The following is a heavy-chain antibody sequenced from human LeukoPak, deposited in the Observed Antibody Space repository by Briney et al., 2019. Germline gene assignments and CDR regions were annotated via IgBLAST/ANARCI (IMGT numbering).Heavy chain of an antibody. CDR1: GFTVSSNY. J-gene: IGHJ4*02. CDR2: IYSGGST. Sequence: PGGSLRLSCAASGFTVSSNYMSWVRQAPGKGLEWVSVIYSGGSTYYADSVKGRFTISRDNSKNTLYLQMYSLRAEDTAVYYCARGPLPAAPTFFDYWGQGTLVTVSS. V-gene: IGHV3-66*01. D-gene: IGHD2-2*01. CDR3: ARGPLPAAPTFFDY.